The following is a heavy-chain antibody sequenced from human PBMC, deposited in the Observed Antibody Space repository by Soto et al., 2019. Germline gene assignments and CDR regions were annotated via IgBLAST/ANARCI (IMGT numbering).Heavy chain of an antibody. J-gene: IGHJ6*02. V-gene: IGHV4-59*08. CDR3: ARHSFDSSRYYVALGLDV. CDR2: IYYTGST. D-gene: IGHD3-22*01. CDR1: GGSIGSYY. Sequence: SETLSLTCTVSGGSIGSYYWSWIRQPPGKGLEWIGHIYYTGSTNYNPSLKGRVTMSIDTSENQFSLKLRSGTAADTAVYYCARHSFDSSRYYVALGLDVWGQGTTVTVSS.